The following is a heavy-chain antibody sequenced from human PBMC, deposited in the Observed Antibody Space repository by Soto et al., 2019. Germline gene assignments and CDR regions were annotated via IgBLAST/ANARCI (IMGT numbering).Heavy chain of an antibody. J-gene: IGHJ4*02. CDR2: ISGSGGST. CDR3: AKSSFRMTGTNYFDY. V-gene: IGHV3-23*01. CDR1: GFTFSSYA. Sequence: EVQLLESGGGLVRPGGSLRLSCAASGFTFSSYAMSWVRQAPGKGLEWVSAISGSGGSTYYADSVKGRFTISRDNSKNTLYLQMNSLRAEDTAVYYCAKSSFRMTGTNYFDYWGQGTLVTVSS. D-gene: IGHD1-1*01.